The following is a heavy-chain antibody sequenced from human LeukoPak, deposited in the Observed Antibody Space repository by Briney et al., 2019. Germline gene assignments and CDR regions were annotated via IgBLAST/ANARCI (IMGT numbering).Heavy chain of an antibody. J-gene: IGHJ5*02. D-gene: IGHD6-19*01. CDR2: IYSGGST. Sequence: GGSLRLSCAASGFTVSSNYMSWVRQAPGKGLEWVSVIYSGGSTYYADSVKGRFTISRDNSKNTLYLQMNSLRAEDTAVYYCAKDEYSSAPQGFDPWGQGTLVTVSS. CDR1: GFTVSSNY. CDR3: AKDEYSSAPQGFDP. V-gene: IGHV3-66*01.